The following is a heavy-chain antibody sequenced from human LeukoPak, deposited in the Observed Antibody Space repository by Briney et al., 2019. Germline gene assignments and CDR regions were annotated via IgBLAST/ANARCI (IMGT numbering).Heavy chain of an antibody. CDR3: ASSLRYFMLRNAFDI. J-gene: IGHJ3*02. Sequence: GASVKVSCKASGYTFTSYYMHWVRQAPGQGLEWMGWINPNSGGTNYAQKFQGRVTMTRDTSISTAYMELSRLRSDDTAVYYCASSLRYFMLRNAFDIWGQGTMVTVSS. CDR2: INPNSGGT. D-gene: IGHD3-9*01. CDR1: GYTFTSYY. V-gene: IGHV1-2*02.